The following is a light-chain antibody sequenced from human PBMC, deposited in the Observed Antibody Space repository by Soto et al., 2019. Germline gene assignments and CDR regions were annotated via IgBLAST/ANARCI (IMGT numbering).Light chain of an antibody. CDR3: SSYAGGNNIMV. V-gene: IGLV2-8*01. CDR2: AVN. Sequence: QSALTQPPSASGSPGQSVTISCTGTSSDVGAYNYVSWYQQEPGKAPKLMIYAVNKWPSGVPDRFSGSKSGNTASLTVSGLRAADEADYFCSSYAGGNNIMVFGGGTKVTVL. CDR1: SSDVGAYNY. J-gene: IGLJ2*01.